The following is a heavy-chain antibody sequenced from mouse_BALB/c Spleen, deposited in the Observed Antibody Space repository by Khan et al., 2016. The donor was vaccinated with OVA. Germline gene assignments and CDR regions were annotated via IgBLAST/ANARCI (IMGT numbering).Heavy chain of an antibody. V-gene: IGHV1-77*01. D-gene: IGHD1-2*01. Sequence: VQLQESGAELARPGASVKLSCKASGYTFTDYYINWVKQRTGQGLEWIGEISPGSGDTYYNEKFKGKDTLTADTSSSTAYMQLSSLTSEASVVYFCARRNYFGYTVAYWGQGTLVTVSA. CDR1: GYTFTDYY. CDR2: ISPGSGDT. J-gene: IGHJ3*01. CDR3: ARRNYFGYTVAY.